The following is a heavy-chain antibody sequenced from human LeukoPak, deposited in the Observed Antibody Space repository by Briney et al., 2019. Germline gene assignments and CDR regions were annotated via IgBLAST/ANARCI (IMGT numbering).Heavy chain of an antibody. CDR2: IDPSSSST. V-gene: IGHV1-46*01. J-gene: IGHJ4*01. CDR1: GGTFSSYA. D-gene: IGHD6-6*01. Sequence: ASVKVSCKASGGTFSSYAISWVRQAPGQGLEWMGLIDPSSSSTSYAQKFQGRVTMTRDVSKSTVYMELSSLRSDDTAAYYCARQLYSTSSPRVFAYWGQVTLVTVSS. CDR3: ARQLYSTSSPRVFAY.